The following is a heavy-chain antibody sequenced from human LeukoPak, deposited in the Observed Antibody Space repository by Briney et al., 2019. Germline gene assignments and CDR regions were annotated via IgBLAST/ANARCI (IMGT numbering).Heavy chain of an antibody. Sequence: ASVKVSCKASGGTFSSYAISWVRQAPGQGLEWMGRIIPILGIANYAQKFQGRVTITADKSTSTAYMELSSLRSEDTAVYYCARDSGSYYVYFQHWGQGTLVTVSS. CDR2: IIPILGIA. V-gene: IGHV1-69*04. CDR3: ARDSGSYYVYFQH. CDR1: GGTFSSYA. J-gene: IGHJ1*01. D-gene: IGHD1-26*01.